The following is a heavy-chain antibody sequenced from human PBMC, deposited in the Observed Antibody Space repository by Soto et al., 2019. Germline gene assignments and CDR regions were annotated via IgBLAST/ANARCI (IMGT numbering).Heavy chain of an antibody. CDR3: ARGLYSGWHYFDY. D-gene: IGHD5-12*01. Sequence: LRLSCAASGFTFSSYGMHWVRQAPGKGLEWVAVIWYDGSNKYYADSVKGRFTISRDNSKNTLYLQMNSLRAEDTAVYYCARGLYSGWHYFDYWGQGTLVTVSS. J-gene: IGHJ4*02. CDR1: GFTFSSYG. CDR2: IWYDGSNK. V-gene: IGHV3-33*01.